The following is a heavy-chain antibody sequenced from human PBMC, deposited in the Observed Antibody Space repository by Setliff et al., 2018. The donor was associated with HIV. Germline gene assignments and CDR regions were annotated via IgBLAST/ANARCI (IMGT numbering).Heavy chain of an antibody. CDR1: GYSISSGYY. J-gene: IGHJ5*02. Sequence: SDTLSLTCDVSGYSISSGYYWGWIRQSPGKGLEWIATIYHTGSTYYNPSLKSRVTISVDTSKNQFSLKLSSVTAADTAVYYCARAQPFDPWGQGTLVTVSS. D-gene: IGHD6-13*01. CDR2: IYHTGST. V-gene: IGHV4-38-2*01. CDR3: ARAQPFDP.